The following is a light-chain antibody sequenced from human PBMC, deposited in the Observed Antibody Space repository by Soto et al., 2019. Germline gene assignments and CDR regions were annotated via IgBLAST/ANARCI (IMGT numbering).Light chain of an antibody. J-gene: IGKJ4*01. V-gene: IGKV3-15*01. CDR1: QSVSRN. Sequence: EIAMTPSPATLSVSAGDSATLSCRDSQSVSRNLAWYQQKPGPTPKLLIYVASTRATGIPARFSGSGSGTEFTLTISSLQSEDFAVYYCQQYNVWPLTVGGGTKVEFK. CDR2: VAS. CDR3: QQYNVWPLT.